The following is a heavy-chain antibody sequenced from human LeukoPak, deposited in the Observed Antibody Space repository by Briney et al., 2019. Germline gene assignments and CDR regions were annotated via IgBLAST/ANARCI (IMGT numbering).Heavy chain of an antibody. CDR3: AKETSSGWYFADYYYGMDV. V-gene: IGHV3-30*18. J-gene: IGHJ6*02. Sequence: GGSLRLSCAASGFTFSSYGMHWVRQAPGKGLEWVAVISYDGSNKYYADSVKGRFTISRDNSKNTLYLQMNSLRAEDTAVYYCAKETSSGWYFADYYYGMDVWGQGTTVTVSS. CDR2: ISYDGSNK. D-gene: IGHD6-19*01. CDR1: GFTFSSYG.